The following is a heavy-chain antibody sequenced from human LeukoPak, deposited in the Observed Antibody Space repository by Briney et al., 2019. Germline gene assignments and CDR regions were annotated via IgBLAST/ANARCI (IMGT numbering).Heavy chain of an antibody. CDR3: ARGRDIVATIFSGDTYMDV. V-gene: IGHV1-18*01. D-gene: IGHD5-12*01. CDR1: GYTFTSYG. Sequence: ASVKVSCKASGYTFTSYGISWVRQAPGQGLERMGWISAYNGNTNYAQKLQGRVTMTTDTSTSTAYMELRSLRSDDTAVYYCARGRDIVATIFSGDTYMDVWGKGTTVTVSS. CDR2: ISAYNGNT. J-gene: IGHJ6*03.